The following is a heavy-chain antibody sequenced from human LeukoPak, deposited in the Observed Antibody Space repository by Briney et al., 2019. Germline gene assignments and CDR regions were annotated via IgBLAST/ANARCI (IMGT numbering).Heavy chain of an antibody. J-gene: IGHJ4*02. CDR3: ARGRLSSRYCSSTSCYRESY. V-gene: IGHV4-34*01. CDR2: INHSGST. CDR1: GVSSSGYY. D-gene: IGHD2-2*01. Sequence: RSAETLSLTCAVYGVSSSGYYWSWIRQPPGKGLEWIGEINHSGSTNYNPSLKSRVTISVDTSKNQFSLKLSSVTAADTAVYYCARGRLSSRYCSSTSCYRESYWGQGTLVTVSS.